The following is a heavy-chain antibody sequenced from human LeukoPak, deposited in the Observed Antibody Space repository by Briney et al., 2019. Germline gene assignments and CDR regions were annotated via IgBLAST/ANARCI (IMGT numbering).Heavy chain of an antibody. D-gene: IGHD2-15*01. CDR2: INQDSSEK. V-gene: IGHV3-7*01. CDR1: GITFSNYW. J-gene: IGHJ4*02. CDR3: VQGWRDN. Sequence: GGSLGLSCAAYGITFSNYWMSWVRQAPGKGLEWVANINQDSSEKYYVDSVKGRFTISRDNAKNSLYLQLNTLRPEDTAVYYCVQGWRDNWGQGTLVTVSS.